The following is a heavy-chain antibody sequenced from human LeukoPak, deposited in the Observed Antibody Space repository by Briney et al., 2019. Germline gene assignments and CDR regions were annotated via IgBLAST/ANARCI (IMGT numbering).Heavy chain of an antibody. J-gene: IGHJ3*02. CDR2: IYYSGST. D-gene: IGHD3-10*01. CDR1: GGSISSYY. CDR3: AREPFGDPTYQYAFDI. Sequence: SETLSLTCTVSGGSISSYYWSWIRQPPGKGLEWIAYIYYSGSTNYNPSLKSRVTISVDTSKNQFSLKLSSVTAADTAVYYCAREPFGDPTYQYAFDIWGQGTMVTVSS. V-gene: IGHV4-59*01.